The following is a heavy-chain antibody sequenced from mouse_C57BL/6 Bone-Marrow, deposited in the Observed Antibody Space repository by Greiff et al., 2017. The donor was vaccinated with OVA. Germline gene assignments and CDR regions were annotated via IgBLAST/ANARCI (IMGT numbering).Heavy chain of an antibody. V-gene: IGHV1-69*01. CDR2: IDPSDSYT. J-gene: IGHJ4*01. Sequence: VQLQQPGAELVMPGASVKLSCKASGYTFTSYWMHWVKQRPGQGLEWIGAIDPSDSYTHSNQKFKGTSTLPVDTSSSTAYMQLRSLTSEDSAVYYCAREGDYLGYYAMDYWGQGTSVTGSS. CDR1: GYTFTSYW. CDR3: AREGDYLGYYAMDY. D-gene: IGHD2-13*01.